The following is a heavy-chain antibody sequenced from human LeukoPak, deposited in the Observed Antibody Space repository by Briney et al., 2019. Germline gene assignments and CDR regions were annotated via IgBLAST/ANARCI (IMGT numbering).Heavy chain of an antibody. J-gene: IGHJ4*02. CDR2: IYYSGST. CDR1: GGSISSGGYY. Sequence: SETLSLTCTVSGGSISSGGYYWSWIRQHPGKGLEWIGYIYYSGSTYYNPSLKSRVTISVDTSKNQFSLKLSSVTAADTAVYYCARLNYYGSGSYYNAGLDYWGQGTLVTVSS. V-gene: IGHV4-31*03. CDR3: ARLNYYGSGSYYNAGLDY. D-gene: IGHD3-10*01.